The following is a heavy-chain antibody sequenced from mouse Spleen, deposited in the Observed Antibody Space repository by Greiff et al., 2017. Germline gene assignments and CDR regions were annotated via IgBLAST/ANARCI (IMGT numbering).Heavy chain of an antibody. CDR3: ARVDSSGYGFAY. V-gene: IGHV1-69*01. D-gene: IGHD3-2*01. CDR2: IDPSDSYT. CDR1: GYTFTSYW. Sequence: QVQLKQPGAELVMPGASVKLSCKASGYTFTSYWMHWVKQRPGQGLEWIGEIDPSDSYTNYNQKFKGKATLTVDKSSSTAYMQLSSLTSEDSAVYYCARVDSSGYGFAYWGQGTLVTVSA. J-gene: IGHJ3*01.